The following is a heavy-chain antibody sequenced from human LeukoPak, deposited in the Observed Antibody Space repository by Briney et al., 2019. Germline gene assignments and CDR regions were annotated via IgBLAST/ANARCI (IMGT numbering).Heavy chain of an antibody. CDR1: GGSFSGYY. D-gene: IGHD6-19*01. CDR2: INHSGST. Sequence: SETLSLTCAVYGGSFSGYYWSWIRQPPGKGLEWIGEINHSGSTNYNPSLKSRVTISVDTSKNQFSLKLSSVTAADTAVYYCARKAAIVWLVRGQLWFDPWGQGTLVTVSS. V-gene: IGHV4-34*01. CDR3: ARKAAIVWLVRGQLWFDP. J-gene: IGHJ5*02.